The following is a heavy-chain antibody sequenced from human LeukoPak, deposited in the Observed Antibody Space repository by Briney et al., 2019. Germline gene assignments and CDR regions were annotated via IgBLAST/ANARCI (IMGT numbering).Heavy chain of an antibody. CDR2: ISGSGGGT. CDR3: AKGGSYYYDSSAYYNY. J-gene: IGHJ4*02. Sequence: GGSLRLSCAASGFTFNKYAMNWVRQAPGKGLEWVSAISGSGGGTYYADSVKGRFTISRDNSKNTLYLQMNSLRAEDTAVYYCAKGGSYYYDSSAYYNYWGQGTLVTVSS. V-gene: IGHV3-23*01. CDR1: GFTFNKYA. D-gene: IGHD3-22*01.